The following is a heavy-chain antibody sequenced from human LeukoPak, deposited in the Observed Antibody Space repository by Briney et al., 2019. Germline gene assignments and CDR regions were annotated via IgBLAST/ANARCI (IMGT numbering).Heavy chain of an antibody. CDR2: ISPNSGGT. Sequence: ASVKVSCKASGYTFTGYYIHWVRQAPGQGLECMGWISPNSGGTNYAQKFQGRVTMTRDTSISTAYMELSRLRSDDTAVYYCARQPGRDYYDSSGIEAFDIWGQGTMVTVSS. J-gene: IGHJ3*02. V-gene: IGHV1-2*02. D-gene: IGHD3-22*01. CDR3: ARQPGRDYYDSSGIEAFDI. CDR1: GYTFTGYY.